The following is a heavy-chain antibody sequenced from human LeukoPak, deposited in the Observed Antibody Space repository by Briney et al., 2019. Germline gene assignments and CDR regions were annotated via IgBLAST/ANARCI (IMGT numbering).Heavy chain of an antibody. CDR2: ISAYNGNR. CDR3: AREYGDNSAAHFDS. J-gene: IGHJ4*02. V-gene: IGHV1-18*01. D-gene: IGHD4/OR15-4a*01. CDR1: GYTFTSYD. Sequence: ASVKVSCKASGYTFTSYDISWVRQAPGQGLEWMGWISAYNGNRKYAQKLQGRVTMTTDTSTSTAYMELRSLRSDDTAVYFCAREYGDNSAAHFDSWGQGTLVTVSS.